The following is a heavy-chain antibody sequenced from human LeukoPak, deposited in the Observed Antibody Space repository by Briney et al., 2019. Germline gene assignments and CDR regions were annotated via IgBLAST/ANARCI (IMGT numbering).Heavy chain of an antibody. V-gene: IGHV5-51*01. D-gene: IGHD6-19*01. CDR3: ARGEGYSSVWLKT. CDR2: SYTRDSDT. J-gene: IGHJ4*02. Sequence: ESLQISCQGTGYHFTSYWIGWARLQPGKGLERMGFSYTRDSDTRYSPSFQGQGTMSAEKSKCTAYLRRCSVTASDSAIYYCARGEGYSSVWLKTWGQGTLVTVSS. CDR1: GYHFTSYW.